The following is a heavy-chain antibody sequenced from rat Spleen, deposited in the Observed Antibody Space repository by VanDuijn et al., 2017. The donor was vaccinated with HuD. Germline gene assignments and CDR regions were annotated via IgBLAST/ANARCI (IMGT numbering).Heavy chain of an antibody. V-gene: IGHV5-31*01. Sequence: EVQLVESGGGLVQPGRSLKLSCVASGFTFNRYWMTWIRQAPGKGLEWIACISTTGCDTYYLDSVKGRFTISRDNAKSALYLQMDSLRSEDTATYFCTRADHIMGIGDAWGQGTSVTVSS. CDR1: GFTFNRYW. CDR2: ISTTGCDT. D-gene: IGHD1-7*01. CDR3: TRADHIMGIGDA. J-gene: IGHJ4*01.